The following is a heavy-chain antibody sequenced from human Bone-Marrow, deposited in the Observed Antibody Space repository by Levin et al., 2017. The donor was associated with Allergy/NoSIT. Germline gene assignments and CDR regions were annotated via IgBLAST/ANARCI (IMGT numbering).Heavy chain of an antibody. CDR3: VKGGTFSRDAFDI. CDR1: GFTFSSYA. Sequence: ASVKVSCSASGFTFSSYAVHWVRQAPGKGLEHVSAISSNGVNTYYADSVKGRFTISRDNSKNTLFLQMISLGPEDTAMYYCVKGGTFSRDAFDIWGQGTMVTVSS. J-gene: IGHJ3*02. CDR2: ISSNGVNT. V-gene: IGHV3-64D*06. D-gene: IGHD1-1*01.